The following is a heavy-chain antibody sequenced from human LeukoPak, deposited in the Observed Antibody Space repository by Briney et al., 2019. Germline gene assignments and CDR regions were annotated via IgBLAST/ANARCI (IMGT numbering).Heavy chain of an antibody. CDR1: GGTFSSYA. J-gene: IGHJ4*02. Sequence: GASVKVFCKASGGTFSSYAISWVRQAPGQGLEWMGRIIPIFGTVNYAQKFQGRVTITTDESTSTAYLELSSLRSEDTAVYYCARSDSSGGWFGYFDYWGQGTLVSVSS. D-gene: IGHD6-19*01. V-gene: IGHV1-69*05. CDR3: ARSDSSGGWFGYFDY. CDR2: IIPIFGTV.